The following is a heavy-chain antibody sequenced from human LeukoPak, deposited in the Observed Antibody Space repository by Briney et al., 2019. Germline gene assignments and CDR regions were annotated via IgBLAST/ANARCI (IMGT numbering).Heavy chain of an antibody. CDR3: AREVGPFDY. CDR2: ISGSGGNT. CDR1: GFIFSSYA. V-gene: IGHV3-23*01. Sequence: PGGSLRLSCAASGFIFSSYAMSWVRQAPGKGLEWVSGISGSGGNTFYADSVKGRFTVSRDNSKNTVYLQMNSLRVEDTAIYYCAREVGPFDYWGLGTLVTVSS. J-gene: IGHJ4*02. D-gene: IGHD2-2*01.